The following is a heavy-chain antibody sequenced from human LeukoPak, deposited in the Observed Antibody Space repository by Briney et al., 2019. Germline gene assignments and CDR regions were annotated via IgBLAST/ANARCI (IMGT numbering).Heavy chain of an antibody. J-gene: IGHJ5*02. D-gene: IGHD3-16*01. Sequence: GRSLRLSCAASGFTFSSYGMHWVRQAPGKGLEWVAIISYDGSNKHYADSVKGRFTISRDNSKNTLYLQMNSLRAEDTAVYYCAREAHAFGDNWFDPWGQGTLVTVSS. CDR3: AREAHAFGDNWFDP. CDR1: GFTFSSYG. V-gene: IGHV3-30*03. CDR2: ISYDGSNK.